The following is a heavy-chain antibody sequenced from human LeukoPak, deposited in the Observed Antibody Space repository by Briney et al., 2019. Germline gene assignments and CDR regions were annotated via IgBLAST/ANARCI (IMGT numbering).Heavy chain of an antibody. CDR1: GFTFSSYA. Sequence: TGGSLRLSCAASGFTFSSYAMSWVRQAPGKGLEWVSAISGSGGSTYYADSVKGRFTISRDDSKNTLYLQMNSLRAEDTAVYYCAKDFPEDTMIVVVLPPHAFDIWGQGTMVTVSS. D-gene: IGHD3-22*01. CDR2: ISGSGGST. J-gene: IGHJ3*02. CDR3: AKDFPEDTMIVVVLPPHAFDI. V-gene: IGHV3-23*01.